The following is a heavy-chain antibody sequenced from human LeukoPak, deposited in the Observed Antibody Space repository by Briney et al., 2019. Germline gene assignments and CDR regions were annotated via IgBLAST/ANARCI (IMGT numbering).Heavy chain of an antibody. CDR1: GFTFSSYW. CDR2: IKQDGSDK. CDR3: ATSRTNDY. Sequence: GGSLRLSCAASGFTFSSYWMSWVRQAPGKGLEWVAIIKQDGSDKYYVDSVKGRFAISRDNAEKSLYLQMNSLRAEDTAVYYCATSRTNDYWGRGTVVTVSS. J-gene: IGHJ4*01. V-gene: IGHV3-7*03. D-gene: IGHD1-14*01.